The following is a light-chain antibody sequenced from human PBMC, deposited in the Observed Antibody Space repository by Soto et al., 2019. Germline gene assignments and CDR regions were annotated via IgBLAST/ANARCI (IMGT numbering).Light chain of an antibody. CDR2: KAS. CDR1: QSINSW. CDR3: QQYEIYPIT. Sequence: DIQMTQSPSTLSASVGDRVTITCRASQSINSWLAWYQQKPAKAPKLLIYKASSLESGVPSRFSGSGSGTEFTLTISSLQPDDFAAYYCQQYEIYPITFGQGTRLEIK. J-gene: IGKJ5*01. V-gene: IGKV1-5*03.